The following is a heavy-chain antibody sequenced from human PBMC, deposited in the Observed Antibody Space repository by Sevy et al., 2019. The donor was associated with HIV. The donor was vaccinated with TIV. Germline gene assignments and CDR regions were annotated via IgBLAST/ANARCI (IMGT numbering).Heavy chain of an antibody. Sequence: GESQKISCAASGFNFRGYAMSWVRQAPGKGLEWVSGLSGSGGTTYYADSVKGRFTISRDKSKNTLHLQMNSLRAEDTAIYYCVRGRITMIMEGVFEFWGQGALVTVSS. D-gene: IGHD3-22*01. V-gene: IGHV3-23*01. J-gene: IGHJ4*02. CDR3: VRGRITMIMEGVFEF. CDR2: LSGSGGTT. CDR1: GFNFRGYA.